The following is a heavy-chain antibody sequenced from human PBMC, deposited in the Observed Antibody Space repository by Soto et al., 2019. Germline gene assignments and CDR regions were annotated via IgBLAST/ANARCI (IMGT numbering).Heavy chain of an antibody. Sequence: GASLKISCQGSEYSFTSYWIGWVRQMPGKGLEWMGIIYPADSDTRYRPSFQGQVTISADKSISTAYLQWSSLKASDTAMYYCARQRTTVTTGYFDYWGQGTLVTVSS. V-gene: IGHV5-51*01. CDR1: EYSFTSYW. D-gene: IGHD4-4*01. CDR3: ARQRTTVTTGYFDY. J-gene: IGHJ4*02. CDR2: IYPADSDT.